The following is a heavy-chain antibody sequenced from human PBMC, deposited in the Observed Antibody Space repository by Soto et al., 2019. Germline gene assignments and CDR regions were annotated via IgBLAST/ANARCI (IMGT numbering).Heavy chain of an antibody. J-gene: IGHJ4*02. CDR2: ISGSGGST. CDR3: AKDRTQTMIVVVLDY. Sequence: EVQLLESGGGLVQPGGYLRLSCAASGVTFSCYAMSWVRQAPGKGLEWVSAISGSGGSTYYADSVKGRFTISRDNSKNTLYLQMNSLRAEDTAVYYCAKDRTQTMIVVVLDYWGQGTLVTVSS. V-gene: IGHV3-23*01. D-gene: IGHD3-22*01. CDR1: GVTFSCYA.